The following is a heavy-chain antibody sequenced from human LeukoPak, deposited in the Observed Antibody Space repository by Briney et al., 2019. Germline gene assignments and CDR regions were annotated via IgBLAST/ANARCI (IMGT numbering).Heavy chain of an antibody. Sequence: SETLSLTCTVSGGSISSGSYYWGWIRQPPGKGLEWIGSIYYSGSTYYNPSLKSRVTISVDTSKNQFSLKLSSVTAADTAVYYCARSPHYSNYVFDYWGQGTLVTVSS. D-gene: IGHD4-11*01. CDR1: GGSISSGSYY. CDR2: IYYSGST. J-gene: IGHJ4*02. V-gene: IGHV4-39*01. CDR3: ARSPHYSNYVFDY.